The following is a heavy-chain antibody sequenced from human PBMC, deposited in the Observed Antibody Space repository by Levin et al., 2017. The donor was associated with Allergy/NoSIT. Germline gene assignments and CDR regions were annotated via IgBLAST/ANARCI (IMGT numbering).Heavy chain of an antibody. J-gene: IGHJ4*02. V-gene: IGHV4-30-2*01. CDR3: VRGMEGAKRPVFDN. Sequence: PSETLSLTCAVSGASLSSGGYSWGWVRQPPGKGLEWIVYVYYSGSTNFNPSLKSRITMSADRSKNHLSLKLTSVTAADTAVYCCVRGMEGAKRPVFDNWGQGTLVTVSS. D-gene: IGHD1-26*01. CDR2: VYYSGST. CDR1: GASLSSGGYS.